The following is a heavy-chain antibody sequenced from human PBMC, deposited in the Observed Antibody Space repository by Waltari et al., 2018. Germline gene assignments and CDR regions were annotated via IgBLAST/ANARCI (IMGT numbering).Heavy chain of an antibody. J-gene: IGHJ6*02. Sequence: EVQLVASGGVLVQPGGSLRLPRAASGCTVKDRAMLGVRPSPGKVLEWVSGIYWNSDRLDYADSVKGRFTIPRDNAKNSLYLQMNSLRAEDTALYYCGKDVSPGGMDVGGQGTTVTVSS. CDR3: GKDVSPGGMDV. CDR2: IYWNSDRL. V-gene: IGHV3-9*01. CDR1: GCTVKDRA.